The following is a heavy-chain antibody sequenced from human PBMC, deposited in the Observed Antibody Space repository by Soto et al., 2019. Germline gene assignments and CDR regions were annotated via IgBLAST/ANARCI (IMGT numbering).Heavy chain of an antibody. Sequence: ASVKVSCKTSGYNFISSEISWVRQAPGQGLELMGWMNPHTGETDATRKFQGRLTMTRNISINTAYLELSSLTSEDTAVYYCAKQHRGSSLAYSAQRSLVTVSS. CDR1: GYNFISSE. D-gene: IGHD6-6*01. J-gene: IGHJ1*01. V-gene: IGHV1-8*02. CDR2: MNPHTGET. CDR3: AKQHRGSSLAY.